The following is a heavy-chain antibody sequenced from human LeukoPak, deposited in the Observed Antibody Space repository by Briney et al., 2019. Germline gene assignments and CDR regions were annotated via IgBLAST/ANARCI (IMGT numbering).Heavy chain of an antibody. CDR3: AKGFCSGGSCYLLVDAFDI. V-gene: IGHV3-30*18. D-gene: IGHD2-15*01. CDR2: ISYDGSNK. Sequence: PGGSLRLSCAASGFTFSSYGMHWVRQAPGKGLEWVAVISYDGSNKYYADSVKGRFTISRDNSKNTLYLQMNSLRAEDTAVYYCAKGFCSGGSCYLLVDAFDIWGQGTMVTVSS. CDR1: GFTFSSYG. J-gene: IGHJ3*02.